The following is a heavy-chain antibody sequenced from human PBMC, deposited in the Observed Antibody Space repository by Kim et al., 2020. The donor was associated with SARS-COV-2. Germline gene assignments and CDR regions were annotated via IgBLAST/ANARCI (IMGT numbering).Heavy chain of an antibody. D-gene: IGHD1-26*01. Sequence: SETLSLTCTVSGGSISSSSYYWGWIRQPPGKGLEWIGSIYYSGSTYYNPSLKSRVTISVDTSKNQFSLKLSSVTAADTAVYYCAREAARWELLPTRGTNWFDPWGQGTLVTVSS. V-gene: IGHV4-39*07. CDR3: AREAARWELLPTRGTNWFDP. J-gene: IGHJ5*02. CDR1: GGSISSSSYY. CDR2: IYYSGST.